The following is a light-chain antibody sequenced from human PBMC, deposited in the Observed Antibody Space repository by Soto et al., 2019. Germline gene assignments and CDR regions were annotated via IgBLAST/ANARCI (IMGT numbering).Light chain of an antibody. J-gene: IGKJ2*01. V-gene: IGKV3-11*01. CDR1: QSVSRY. CDR2: DAS. Sequence: EIVLTQSPATLSLSPGGRATLSCRASQSVSRYLAWYQQKPGQAPRLLIYDASNRATGIPARFSGSGSGTGFILTISSLEAEDFAVYYCQQRSSWPPTFGQGTKLEIK. CDR3: QQRSSWPPT.